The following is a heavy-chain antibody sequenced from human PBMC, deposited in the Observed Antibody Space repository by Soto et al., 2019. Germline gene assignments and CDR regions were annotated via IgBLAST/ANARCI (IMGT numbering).Heavy chain of an antibody. CDR2: IYYSGST. D-gene: IGHD3-10*01. Sequence: KPTETLSLTCTVSGGSISSSSYYWGWIRQPPGKGLEWIGSIYYSGSTYYNPSLKSRVTISVDTSKNQFSLKLSSVTAADTAVYYCARHRGPMVRGVITNWFDPWGQGTLVSVSS. CDR3: ARHRGPMVRGVITNWFDP. V-gene: IGHV4-39*01. CDR1: GGSISSSSYY. J-gene: IGHJ5*02.